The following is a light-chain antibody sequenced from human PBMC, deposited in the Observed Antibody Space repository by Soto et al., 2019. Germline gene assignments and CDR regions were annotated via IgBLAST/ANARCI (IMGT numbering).Light chain of an antibody. CDR3: QQYTNFPLT. CDR2: EAS. V-gene: IGKV1-5*01. Sequence: DIPMTQSPSTLSASVGDRVTITCRASQSISSWLAWYQQKPGKAPKLLIHEASRLESGVPSRFSGSESGTEFTLTISGLHAEDSATYYCQQYTNFPLTFGGGTKVEIK. CDR1: QSISSW. J-gene: IGKJ4*01.